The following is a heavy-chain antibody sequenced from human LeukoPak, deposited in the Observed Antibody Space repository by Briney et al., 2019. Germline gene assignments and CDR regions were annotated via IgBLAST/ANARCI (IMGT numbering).Heavy chain of an antibody. J-gene: IGHJ4*02. CDR3: ARDQTNGYSHGGDY. D-gene: IGHD5-18*01. CDR2: IWNDGSNK. CDR1: GFTFSNYA. Sequence: GGSLRLSCAASGFTFSNYAMHWVRQAPGKGLEWVTFIWNDGSNKYYADSVKGPFTISRDNSKNTLYLKMYRLRVEDTAVYYCARDQTNGYSHGGDYWGQGTLVTVSS. V-gene: IGHV3-33*08.